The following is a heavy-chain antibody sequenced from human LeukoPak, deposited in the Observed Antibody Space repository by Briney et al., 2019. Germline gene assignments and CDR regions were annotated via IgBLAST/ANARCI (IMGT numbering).Heavy chain of an antibody. J-gene: IGHJ6*04. CDR1: GFTFSSYW. V-gene: IGHV3-74*01. D-gene: IGHD3-9*01. Sequence: GGSLRLSCAASGFTFSSYWMHWVRQAPGKGLVWVSRINSDGSSTSYADSVKGRFTISRDNAKNSLYLQMNSLRAEDTAVYYCATFVGTVSAGYTVPGGLLVWGKGTAVSVSS. CDR3: ATFVGTVSAGYTVPGGLLV. CDR2: INSDGSST.